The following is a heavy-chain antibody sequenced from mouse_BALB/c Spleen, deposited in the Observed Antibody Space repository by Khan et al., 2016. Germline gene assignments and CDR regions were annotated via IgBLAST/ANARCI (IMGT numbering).Heavy chain of an antibody. CDR3: ASSTQSFYAMDY. CDR2: IDPFNGGT. Sequence: EVQLQESGPEPTKPGASVKISCKASGYSFTSYYMHWVKQSHGKSLEWIGYIDPFNGGTSYNQKFKGKATLTVDKSSSTAYMHLSSLTSEDSAVYYCASSTQSFYAMDYWGQGTSVTVSS. D-gene: IGHD1-1*01. V-gene: IGHV1S135*01. J-gene: IGHJ4*01. CDR1: GYSFTSYY.